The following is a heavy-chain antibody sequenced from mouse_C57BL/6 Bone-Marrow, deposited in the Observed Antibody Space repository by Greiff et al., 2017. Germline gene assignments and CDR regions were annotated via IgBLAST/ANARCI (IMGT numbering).Heavy chain of an antibody. J-gene: IGHJ3*01. CDR3: ARCDYDWFAY. CDR2: IDPSDSYT. Sequence: VQLQQPGAELVRPGTSVKLSCKASGYTFTSYWMHWVKQRPGQGLEWIGVIDPSDSYTNYNQKFKGKATLTVETSSSTAYMQLSSLTSEDSAVYYCARCDYDWFAYWGQGTLVTVSA. CDR1: GYTFTSYW. V-gene: IGHV1-59*01. D-gene: IGHD2-4*01.